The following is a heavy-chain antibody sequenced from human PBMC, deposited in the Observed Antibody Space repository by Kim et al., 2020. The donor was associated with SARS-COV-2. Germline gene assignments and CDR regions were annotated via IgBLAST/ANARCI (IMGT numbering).Heavy chain of an antibody. J-gene: IGHJ4*02. CDR2: ITGGGETI. CDR3: TNGIQRAFGY. V-gene: IGHV3-48*02. D-gene: IGHD5-18*01. CDR1: GFNFNIYS. Sequence: GGSLRLSCAASGFNFNIYSMNWVRQAPGKGLDWVSYITGGGETIHYADSVKGRFTISRDNGKNSLFLQMNSLRDEDTAVYYCTNGIQRAFGYWGQGILVTVSS.